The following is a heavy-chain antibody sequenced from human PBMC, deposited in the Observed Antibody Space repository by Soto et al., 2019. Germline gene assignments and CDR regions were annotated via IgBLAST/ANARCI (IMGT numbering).Heavy chain of an antibody. CDR3: SRVHFVATYRKETFYYFDY. V-gene: IGHV4-38-2*01. J-gene: IGHJ4*02. CDR2: IYYSGST. Sequence: SETLSLTCAVSGYSISSGYYWGWIRQPPGKGLEWIGSIYYSGSTSYNPSLESRLTISVDTSKNQFSLRLTSVTAADTAMYYCSRVHFVATYRKETFYYFDYWGQGSLVTVSS. D-gene: IGHD2-21*01. CDR1: GYSISSGYY.